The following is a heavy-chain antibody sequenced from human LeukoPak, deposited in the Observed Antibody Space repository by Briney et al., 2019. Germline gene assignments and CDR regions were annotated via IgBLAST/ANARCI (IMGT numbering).Heavy chain of an antibody. CDR3: ARRRLGYYFDY. J-gene: IGHJ4*02. CDR1: GGSFSGYY. D-gene: IGHD5-24*01. V-gene: IGHV4-34*01. Sequence: SETLSLSCGVYGGSFSGYYWSWIRQPPGKGLEWIGEVNPRGSTNYDPSLKSRVTLSADTSKNQFSLTLNSVTAADTAVYYCARRRLGYYFDYWGQGTLVTVSS. CDR2: VNPRGST.